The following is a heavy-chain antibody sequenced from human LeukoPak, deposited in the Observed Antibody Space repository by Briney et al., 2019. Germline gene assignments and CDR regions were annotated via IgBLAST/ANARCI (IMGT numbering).Heavy chain of an antibody. D-gene: IGHD3-10*01. CDR1: GFTFSSYG. J-gene: IGHJ6*04. CDR2: ISYDGSNK. V-gene: IGHV3-30*18. CDR3: AKGTGSYDRYYYYGMDV. Sequence: GRSLRLSCAPSGFTFSSYGMHWVRQAPGKGLEWVAVISYDGSNKYYADSVKGRFTIARDNSKNTLYLQMNSLRAEDTAVYYCAKGTGSYDRYYYYGMDVWGKGTTVTVSS.